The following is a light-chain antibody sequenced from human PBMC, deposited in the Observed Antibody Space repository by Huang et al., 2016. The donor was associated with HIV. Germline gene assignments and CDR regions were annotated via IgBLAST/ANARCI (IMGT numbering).Light chain of an antibody. Sequence: AIQMTQSPSSLSASLGDRITITCRASQGIRNDLGWYQHTPGKAPKLLIYAASELQVGVPLRFRGSGSGTEFTLIITSLQPEDVGTYYCLQDFNYPRTFGQGTTVNI. V-gene: IGKV1-6*01. CDR1: QGIRND. J-gene: IGKJ1*01. CDR2: AAS. CDR3: LQDFNYPRT.